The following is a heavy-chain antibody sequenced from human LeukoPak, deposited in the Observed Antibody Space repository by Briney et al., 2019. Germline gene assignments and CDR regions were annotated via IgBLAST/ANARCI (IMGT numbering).Heavy chain of an antibody. CDR1: GFTLSANY. D-gene: IGHD6-19*01. V-gene: IGHV3-66*01. J-gene: IGHJ4*02. CDR2: IYTGGRT. CDR3: ARGGSGWFSDD. Sequence: RGSLRLSCAASGFTLSANYMSWVRQAPGKGLEWVSDIYTGGRTYYADSVKGRFTISRDNSKNTLYLQMNSPSAEDTAVYYCARGGSGWFSDDWGQGTLVTVSS.